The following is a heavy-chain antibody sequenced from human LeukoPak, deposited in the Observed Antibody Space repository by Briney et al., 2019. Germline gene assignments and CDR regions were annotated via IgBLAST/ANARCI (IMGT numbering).Heavy chain of an antibody. Sequence: SETLSLTCTVSGGSISSGGYYWSWIRQPPGKGLEWIGYIYHSGSTYYNPSLKSRVTISVDRSKNQFSLKLSSVTAADTAVYYCASGDVGQQLAPVDYWGQGTLVTVSS. V-gene: IGHV4-30-2*01. J-gene: IGHJ4*02. CDR3: ASGDVGQQLAPVDY. D-gene: IGHD6-13*01. CDR2: IYHSGST. CDR1: GGSISSGGYY.